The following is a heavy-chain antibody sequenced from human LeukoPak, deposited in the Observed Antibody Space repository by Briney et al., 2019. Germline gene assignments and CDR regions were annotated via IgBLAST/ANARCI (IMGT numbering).Heavy chain of an antibody. D-gene: IGHD2-2*01. V-gene: IGHV1-69*05. CDR2: IIPIFGTA. J-gene: IGHJ4*02. Sequence: ASVKVSCKASGGTFSSYAISWVRQAPGQGLEWMGRIIPIFGTANYAQKFQGRVTITTDESTSTAYMELSSLRSEDTAVYYCARGSAHQLPYFDYWGQGTLVTVSP. CDR3: ARGSAHQLPYFDY. CDR1: GGTFSSYA.